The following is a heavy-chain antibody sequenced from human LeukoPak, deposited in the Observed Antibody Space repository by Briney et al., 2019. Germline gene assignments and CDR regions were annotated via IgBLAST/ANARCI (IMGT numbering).Heavy chain of an antibody. J-gene: IGHJ4*02. CDR2: IYYTGNT. V-gene: IGHV4-61*03. Sequence: SETLSLTCTVSGDSVSNGNYYWSWLRQPPGKALEWIGYIYYTGNTYYNPSLEGRVTISVDTSKNHFSVKLSSVTAADTAVYYCARRRYSYYDSSGTFDYWGQGTLVTVSS. D-gene: IGHD3-22*01. CDR3: ARRRYSYYDSSGTFDY. CDR1: GDSVSNGNYY.